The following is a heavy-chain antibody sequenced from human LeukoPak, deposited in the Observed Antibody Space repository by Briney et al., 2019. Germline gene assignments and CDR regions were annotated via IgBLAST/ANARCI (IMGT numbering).Heavy chain of an antibody. J-gene: IGHJ5*02. V-gene: IGHV3-53*01. CDR1: GFTFSNNY. Sequence: PGGSLRLSCAASGFTFSNNYMTWVRQAPGKGLEWVSVICSGGSTHYADSVKGRFIISRDNSKNMLYLQMNSLRAEDTGVYYCARDFRVGATPTWGQGTLVTVSS. D-gene: IGHD1-26*01. CDR3: ARDFRVGATPT. CDR2: ICSGGST.